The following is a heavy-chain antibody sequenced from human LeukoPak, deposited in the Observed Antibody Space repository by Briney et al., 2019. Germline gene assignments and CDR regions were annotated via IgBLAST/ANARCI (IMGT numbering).Heavy chain of an antibody. J-gene: IGHJ4*02. V-gene: IGHV5-51*01. CDR2: IYPGDSDT. CDR1: GYSFTNYW. D-gene: IGHD2-15*01. CDR3: ARLSGRVVCSAGSCYIDS. Sequence: GESLKISCKGSGYSFTNYWIGWVRLMPGKGLEWMGIIYPGDSDTRYSPAFQGQVTVSADKSISTAYLQWSSLKASDTAMYYCARLSGRVVCSAGSCYIDSWGQGTLVTVSS.